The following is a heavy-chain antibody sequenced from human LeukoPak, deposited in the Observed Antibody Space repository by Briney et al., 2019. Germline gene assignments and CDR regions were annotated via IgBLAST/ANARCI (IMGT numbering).Heavy chain of an antibody. V-gene: IGHV4-38-2*01. CDR3: ANISSTVTEVDP. Sequence: SETLSLTCAVSGYSISSGYYWGWIRQPPGKGLEWIGSIYHSGSAYYNPSLKSRVTISVDTSKNQFSLKLSSVTAADTAVYYCANISSTVTEVDPWGQGTLVTVSS. CDR2: IYHSGSA. CDR1: GYSISSGYY. J-gene: IGHJ5*02. D-gene: IGHD4-11*01.